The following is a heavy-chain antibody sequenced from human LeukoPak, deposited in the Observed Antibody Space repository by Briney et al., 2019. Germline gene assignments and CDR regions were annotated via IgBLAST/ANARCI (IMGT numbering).Heavy chain of an antibody. Sequence: GGSLRLSCAASGFTVSSNYMSWVRQAPVKGLEWVSVIYSGGSTYYADSVKGRFTISRDNSKNTLYLQMNSLRAEDTAVYYCASWCGDTAMPDPYYYYGMDVWGQGTTVTVSS. J-gene: IGHJ6*02. V-gene: IGHV3-66*01. CDR2: IYSGGST. CDR3: ASWCGDTAMPDPYYYYGMDV. CDR1: GFTVSSNY. D-gene: IGHD5-18*01.